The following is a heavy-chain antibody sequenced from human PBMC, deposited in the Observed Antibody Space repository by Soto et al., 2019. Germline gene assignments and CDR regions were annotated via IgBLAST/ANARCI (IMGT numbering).Heavy chain of an antibody. D-gene: IGHD1-1*01. CDR2: INPNSGGT. J-gene: IGHJ4*02. Sequence: ASVKVSCKASGYTFTGYYMHWVRQAPGQGLEWMGWINPNSGGTNYAQKFQGWVTMTRDTSISTAYMELSRLRSDDTAVYYCARDHTTGSPLFDYWGQGTLVTVPS. CDR1: GYTFTGYY. CDR3: ARDHTTGSPLFDY. V-gene: IGHV1-2*04.